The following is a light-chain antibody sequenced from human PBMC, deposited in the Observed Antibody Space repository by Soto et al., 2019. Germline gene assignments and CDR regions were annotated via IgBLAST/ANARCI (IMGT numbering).Light chain of an antibody. CDR3: QQYNNWPPYT. Sequence: EVVMTQSPATLSVSPGERATLSCRASQSVSSNLAWYQQSPGQAPRLLIYGASTRATGIPARFSGSGSGTEFTLTISSLQSEDFAVYYCQQYNNWPPYTFGQGT. CDR2: GAS. J-gene: IGKJ2*01. V-gene: IGKV3-15*01. CDR1: QSVSSN.